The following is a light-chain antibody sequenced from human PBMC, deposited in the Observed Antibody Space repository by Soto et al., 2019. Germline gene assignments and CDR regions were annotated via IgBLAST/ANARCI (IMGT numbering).Light chain of an antibody. V-gene: IGKV3-20*01. J-gene: IGKJ1*01. Sequence: EIMLTQSPGTLSLSPGERATLSCRASQSISNNYLGWFQQKPGQAPRLLIYGISSRAAGIPARFSGSGSGIDFTLTISRLEPEDFAVYYCQEYGSSPRTFGQGPKVEIK. CDR2: GIS. CDR3: QEYGSSPRT. CDR1: QSISNNY.